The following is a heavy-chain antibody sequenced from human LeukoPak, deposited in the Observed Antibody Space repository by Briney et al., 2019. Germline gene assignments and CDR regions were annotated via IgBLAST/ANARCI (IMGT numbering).Heavy chain of an antibody. Sequence: SETLSLTCAVYGGSFRGYYWSWIRQPPGKGLEWIGEINHSGSTNYNPSLKSRVTISVDTSKNQFSLKLSSVTAADTAVYYCARADFWSGYLDYWGQGTLVTVSS. J-gene: IGHJ4*02. D-gene: IGHD3-3*01. CDR2: INHSGST. CDR3: ARADFWSGYLDY. CDR1: GGSFRGYY. V-gene: IGHV4-34*01.